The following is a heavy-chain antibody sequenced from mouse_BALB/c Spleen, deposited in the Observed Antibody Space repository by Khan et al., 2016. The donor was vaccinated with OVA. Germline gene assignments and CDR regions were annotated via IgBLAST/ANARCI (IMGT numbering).Heavy chain of an antibody. CDR1: GYTFTDYY. D-gene: IGHD2-14*01. CDR2: IYPGNGNT. Sequence: QVQLKESGAELARPGASVKLSCKASGYTFTDYYINWVKQRTGQGLEWIGDIYPGNGNTSYNENFKGKATLTADKSYSKAFMHLSSLTSEDAAVYFCTRSGIGSFAFWGQGTLVTVSA. CDR3: TRSGIGSFAF. V-gene: IGHV1-77*01. J-gene: IGHJ3*01.